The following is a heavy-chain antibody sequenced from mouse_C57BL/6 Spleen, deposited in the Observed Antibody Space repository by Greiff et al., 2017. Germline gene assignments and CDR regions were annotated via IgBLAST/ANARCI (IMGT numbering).Heavy chain of an antibody. D-gene: IGHD1-1*01. V-gene: IGHV1-50*01. CDR2: IDPSDSYT. J-gene: IGHJ2*01. Sequence: QVQLQQSGAELVKPGASVKLSCKASGYTFTSYWMQWVKQRPGQGLEWIGEIDPSDSYTNYNQKFKGKATLTVDTSSSTAYMQLSSLTSEDSAVYYCARRGITTVAPGYWGQGTTLTVSS. CDR3: ARRGITTVAPGY. CDR1: GYTFTSYW.